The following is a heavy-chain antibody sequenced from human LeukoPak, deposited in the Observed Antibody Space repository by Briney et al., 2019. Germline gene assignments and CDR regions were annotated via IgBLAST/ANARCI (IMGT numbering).Heavy chain of an antibody. D-gene: IGHD3-22*01. J-gene: IGHJ4*02. CDR2: ISGSGGST. Sequence: PGGTLRLSCAASGFTFSSYGMSWVRQAPGKGLEWVSAISGSGGSTYYADSVKGRFTISRDNSENTLYLQMNSLRAEDTAVYYCAKELIPRYYYDSSGYYAYDYWGQGTLVTVSS. CDR3: AKELIPRYYYDSSGYYAYDY. CDR1: GFTFSSYG. V-gene: IGHV3-23*01.